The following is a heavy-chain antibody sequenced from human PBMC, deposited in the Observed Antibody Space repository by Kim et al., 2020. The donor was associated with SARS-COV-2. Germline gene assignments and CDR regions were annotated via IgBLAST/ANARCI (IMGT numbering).Heavy chain of an antibody. CDR3: ARQTPMNNMITFGGVIVSGNYSYYYGMDV. CDR2: IIPIFGTA. J-gene: IGHJ6*02. Sequence: SVKVSCKASGGTFSSYAISWVRQAPGQGLEWMGGIIPIFGTANYAQKFQGRVTITADESTSTAYMELSSLRSEDTAVYYCARQTPMNNMITFGGVIVSGNYSYYYGMDVWGQGTTVTVSS. V-gene: IGHV1-69*13. D-gene: IGHD3-16*02. CDR1: GGTFSSYA.